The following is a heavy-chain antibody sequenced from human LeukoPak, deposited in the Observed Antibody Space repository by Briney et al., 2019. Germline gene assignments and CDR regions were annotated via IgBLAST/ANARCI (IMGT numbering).Heavy chain of an antibody. D-gene: IGHD4-17*01. CDR3: ARWYGDYLGPFDY. V-gene: IGHV4-38-2*02. CDR1: GYSISSGYY. CDR2: ISHRGST. J-gene: IGHJ4*02. Sequence: SETLSLTCTVSGYSISSGYYWGWIRQPPGKGLEWIGTISHRGSTYYNPSLKSRVTISVDTSKNQFSLKMSSVTAADTAVYYCARWYGDYLGPFDYWGQGTLVTVSS.